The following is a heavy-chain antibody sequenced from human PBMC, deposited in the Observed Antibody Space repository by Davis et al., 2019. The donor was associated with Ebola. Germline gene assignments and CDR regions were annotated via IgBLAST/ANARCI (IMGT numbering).Heavy chain of an antibody. V-gene: IGHV1-18*04. Sequence: AASVKVSCKASGYTFTSYGISWVRQAPGQGLEWMGWISAYNGNTNYAQKLQGRVTMTTDTSTSTAYMELRSLRSDDTAVYYCAREDEGFGGYDYNWFDPWGQGTLVTVSS. D-gene: IGHD5-12*01. CDR1: GYTFTSYG. CDR3: AREDEGFGGYDYNWFDP. CDR2: ISAYNGNT. J-gene: IGHJ5*02.